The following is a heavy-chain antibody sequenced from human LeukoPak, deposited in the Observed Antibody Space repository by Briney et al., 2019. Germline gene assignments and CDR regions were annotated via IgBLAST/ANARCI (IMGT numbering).Heavy chain of an antibody. CDR2: IYYSGST. CDR1: GASISSYY. V-gene: IGHV4-59*01. CDR3: ARDYSSWLDP. J-gene: IGHJ5*02. D-gene: IGHD6-13*01. Sequence: SETLSLTCTVSGASISSYYWSWIRQPPGKGLEWIGYIYYSGSTNYNPSLKSRVTISVDTSKNQFSLKLSSVTAADTAVYYCARDYSSWLDPWGQGTLVTVSS.